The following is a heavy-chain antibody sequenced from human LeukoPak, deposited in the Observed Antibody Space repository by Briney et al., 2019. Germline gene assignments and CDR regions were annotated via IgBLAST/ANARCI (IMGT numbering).Heavy chain of an antibody. V-gene: IGHV3-30*18. D-gene: IGHD5-24*01. J-gene: IGHJ4*02. CDR2: ISYDGSNK. CDR3: AKGRQMSTTPYDY. Sequence: GGSLRLSCAASGFTYSNYGMHWVRQAPGKGLEWVAVISYDGSNKYYADSVRGRFTISRDNSKNTLYLQMDSLRTEDTAMYYCAKGRQMSTTPYDYWGQGTLVTVSS. CDR1: GFTYSNYG.